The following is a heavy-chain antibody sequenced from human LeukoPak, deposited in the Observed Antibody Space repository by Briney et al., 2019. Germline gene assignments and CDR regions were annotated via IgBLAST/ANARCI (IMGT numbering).Heavy chain of an antibody. J-gene: IGHJ4*02. D-gene: IGHD3-9*01. V-gene: IGHV1-69*13. Sequence: GASVKVSCKASGGTFSSYAISWVRQAPGQGLEWMGGIIPIFGTANYAQKFQGRVTITADESTSTAYMELSDLRSADTAVYYCATYDVLTGFEYWGQGTLVTVSS. CDR2: IIPIFGTA. CDR3: ATYDVLTGFEY. CDR1: GGTFSSYA.